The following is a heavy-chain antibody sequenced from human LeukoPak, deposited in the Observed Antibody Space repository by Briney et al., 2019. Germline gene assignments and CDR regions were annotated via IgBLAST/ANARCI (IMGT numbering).Heavy chain of an antibody. CDR1: GYSISSGYY. J-gene: IGHJ4*02. CDR2: IYTSGST. CDR3: ATEAGLQSRTLDY. D-gene: IGHD4-11*01. V-gene: IGHV4-4*07. Sequence: SETLSLTCTVSGYSISSGYYWSWIRQPAGKGLEWIGRIYTSGSTNYNPSLKSRVTMSVDTSKNQFSLKLSSVTAADTAVYYCATEAGLQSRTLDYWGQGTLVTVSS.